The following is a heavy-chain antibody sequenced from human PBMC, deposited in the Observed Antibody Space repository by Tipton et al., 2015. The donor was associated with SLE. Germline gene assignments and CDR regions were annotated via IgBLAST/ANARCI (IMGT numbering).Heavy chain of an antibody. CDR1: GFTFDDYA. V-gene: IGHV3-9*01. Sequence: SLRLSCAASGFTFDDYAMHWVRQAPGKGLEWVSGISWNSGSIGYADSVKGRFTVSRDNAKNSLYLQMNSLRAEDTALYYCAKDIGGGIVAPGYWGQGTLVTVSS. CDR3: AKDIGGGIVAPGY. D-gene: IGHD2/OR15-2a*01. CDR2: ISWNSGSI. J-gene: IGHJ4*02.